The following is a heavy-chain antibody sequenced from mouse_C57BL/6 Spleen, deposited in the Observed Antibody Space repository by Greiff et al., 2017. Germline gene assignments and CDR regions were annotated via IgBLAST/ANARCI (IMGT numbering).Heavy chain of an antibody. J-gene: IGHJ3*01. Sequence: VQLQQSGPELVKPGASVKISCKASGYTFTDYYMNWVKQSHGKSLEWIGDINPNNGGTSYNQKFKGKATLTVDKSSSTAYMELRSLTSEDSAVYYCARDYGSSHVPFAYWGQGTLVTVSA. V-gene: IGHV1-26*01. CDR2: INPNNGGT. CDR3: ARDYGSSHVPFAY. CDR1: GYTFTDYY. D-gene: IGHD1-1*01.